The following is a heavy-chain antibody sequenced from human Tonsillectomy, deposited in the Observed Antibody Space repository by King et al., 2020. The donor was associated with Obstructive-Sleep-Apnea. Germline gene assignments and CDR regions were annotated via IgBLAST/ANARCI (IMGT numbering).Heavy chain of an antibody. CDR2: ISAYNGNT. Sequence: QLVQSGPEVKKPGASVKVSCKASGYKFSTSGISWVRQAPGQGLEWMGWISAYNGNTNYAQKLQGRVTMTTDTSTSTAYMELRSLRSDDTAVYYFARAPLLCFSTVPQFDYWRQGTLVTVSS. V-gene: IGHV1-18*01. J-gene: IGHJ4*02. CDR3: ARAPLLCFSTVPQFDY. D-gene: IGHD3-10*01. CDR1: GYKFSTSG.